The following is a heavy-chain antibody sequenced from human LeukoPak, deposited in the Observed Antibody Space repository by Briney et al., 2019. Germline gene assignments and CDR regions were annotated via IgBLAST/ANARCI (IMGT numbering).Heavy chain of an antibody. CDR1: GYIFTSYS. CDR3: ARDLSHRYYHRTGYAFDY. D-gene: IGHD3-22*01. Sequence: ASVKVSCKASGYIFTSYSMHWVRRAPGQGLEWMGIINPSGGTTNYAQKFQGRVTVTRDTSTSTVYMDLSSLRSEDTAVYYCARDLSHRYYHRTGYAFDYWGQGTLVTVSS. J-gene: IGHJ4*02. CDR2: INPSGGTT. V-gene: IGHV1-46*01.